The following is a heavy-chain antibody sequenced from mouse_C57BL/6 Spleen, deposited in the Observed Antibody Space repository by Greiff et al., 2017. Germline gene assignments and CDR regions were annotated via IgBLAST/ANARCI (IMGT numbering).Heavy chain of an antibody. V-gene: IGHV10-1*01. D-gene: IGHD2-4*01. CDR3: VRDLLYCDYDGVYFDY. CDR1: GFSFNTYA. Sequence: EVQLVESGGGLVQPKGSLKLSCAASGFSFNTYAMNWVRQAPGKGLEWVARIRSKSNNYATYYADSVKDRFTISRDDSESMLYLQMNNLKTEDTAMYYCVRDLLYCDYDGVYFDYWGQGTTLTVSS. CDR2: IRSKSNNYAT. J-gene: IGHJ2*01.